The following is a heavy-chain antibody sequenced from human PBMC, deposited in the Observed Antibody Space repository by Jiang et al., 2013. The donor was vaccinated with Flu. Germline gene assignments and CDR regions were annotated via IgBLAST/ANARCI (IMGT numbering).Heavy chain of an antibody. J-gene: IGHJ6*02. D-gene: IGHD5-18*01. CDR3: ASTRYSYGYVGVDV. V-gene: IGHV4-4*02. Sequence: SRVTISVDKSKNQFSLKLSSVTAADTAVYYCASTRYSYGYVGVDVWGQGTTVTVSS.